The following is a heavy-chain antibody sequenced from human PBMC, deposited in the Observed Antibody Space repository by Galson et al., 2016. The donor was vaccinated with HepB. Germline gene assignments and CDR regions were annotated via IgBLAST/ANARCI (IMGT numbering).Heavy chain of an antibody. D-gene: IGHD6-13*01. CDR1: GFIFSGHS. CDR3: AKDRNSSSWDYNYYGMDV. CDR2: ISSGTSFI. V-gene: IGHV3-21*01. J-gene: IGHJ6*02. Sequence: SLRLSCAASGFIFSGHSMNWVRQAPGKGLEWVSSISSGTSFIHYTDSVKGRFTISRDNAKNLLYLQMDSLRAEDTAVYYCAKDRNSSSWDYNYYGMDVWGQGTTVTVSS.